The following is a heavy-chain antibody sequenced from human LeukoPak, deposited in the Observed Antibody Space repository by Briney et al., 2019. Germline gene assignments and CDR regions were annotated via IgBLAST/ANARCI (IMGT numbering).Heavy chain of an antibody. CDR1: GFTFDDYA. V-gene: IGHV3-43*02. D-gene: IGHD3-22*01. CDR3: AKDMVDYYYDSSGYYTPHGGNDY. CDR2: ISGDGGST. Sequence: GGSLRLSCAASGFTFDDYAMHWVRQAPGKGLEWVSLISGDGGSTYYADSVKGRFTISRDNSKNSLYLQMNSLRTEDTALYYCAKDMVDYYYDSSGYYTPHGGNDYWGQGTLVTVSS. J-gene: IGHJ4*02.